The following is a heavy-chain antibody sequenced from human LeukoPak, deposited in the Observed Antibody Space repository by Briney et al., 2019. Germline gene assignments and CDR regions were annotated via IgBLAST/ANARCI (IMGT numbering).Heavy chain of an antibody. CDR2: ISYDGSNK. D-gene: IGHD3-22*01. Sequence: GGSLRLSCAASGFTFSSYAMHWVRQAPGKGLEWVAVISYDGSNKYYADSVKGRFTISRDNSKNTLYLQMNSLRAEDTAVYYCARDPGITMIVVVGVADAFDIWGQGTMVTVSS. J-gene: IGHJ3*02. CDR1: GFTFSSYA. V-gene: IGHV3-30-3*01. CDR3: ARDPGITMIVVVGVADAFDI.